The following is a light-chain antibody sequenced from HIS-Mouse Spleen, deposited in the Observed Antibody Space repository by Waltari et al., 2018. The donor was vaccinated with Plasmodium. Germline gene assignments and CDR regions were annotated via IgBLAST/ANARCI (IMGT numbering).Light chain of an antibody. CDR1: ALPEKY. J-gene: IGLJ3*02. Sequence: SYELTQPPSVSVSPGQTARITRSGDALPEKYASWYQQKSGQAPVLVIYEDSKRPSGIPERFSGSSSGTMATLTISGAQVEDEADYYCYSTDSSGNHRVFGGGTKLTVL. V-gene: IGLV3-10*01. CDR2: EDS. CDR3: YSTDSSGNHRV.